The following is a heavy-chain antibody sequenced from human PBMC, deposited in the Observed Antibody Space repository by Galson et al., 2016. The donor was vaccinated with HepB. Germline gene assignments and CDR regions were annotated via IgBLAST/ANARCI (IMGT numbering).Heavy chain of an antibody. D-gene: IGHD5/OR15-5a*01. J-gene: IGHJ3*02. Sequence: SVKVSCKASGHTFSTYYIHWVRLAPGQGLEWMGIMNPRTGATIYSQTFQARVTMTGDASTKTFYMELSSLRLEDTAVYYCARDPEISVNHGDAFDIWGQGTLVSVSS. V-gene: IGHV1-46*01. CDR3: ARDPEISVNHGDAFDI. CDR1: GHTFSTYY. CDR2: MNPRTGAT.